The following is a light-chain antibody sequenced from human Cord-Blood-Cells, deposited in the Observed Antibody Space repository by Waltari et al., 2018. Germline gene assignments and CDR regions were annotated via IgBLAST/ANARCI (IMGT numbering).Light chain of an antibody. CDR1: SSDVGGYNY. J-gene: IGLJ1*01. CDR3: SSYTSSSTPYV. V-gene: IGLV2-14*03. Sequence: QSALPQPASVSGSPGQSLTISCPGTSSDVGGYNYVSWYQQHPGKAPKLMIYDVSNRPSGVSNRFSGSKSGNTASLTISGLQAEDEADYYCSSYTSSSTPYVFGTGTKVTVL. CDR2: DVS.